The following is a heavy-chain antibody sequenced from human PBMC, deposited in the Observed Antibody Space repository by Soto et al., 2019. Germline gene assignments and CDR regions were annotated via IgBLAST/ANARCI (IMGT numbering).Heavy chain of an antibody. Sequence: QVQLVQSGAEVRKPGASVKVSCKASGYIFTTFGIGWVRQAPGQGLEWMGRISAYNGNRNFAQNVRDRVTMTTDTSTNTAHMELRSLRSDDTAVYYCAREGGTGLDYWGQGALVTVSS. J-gene: IGHJ4*02. CDR2: ISAYNGNR. CDR1: GYIFTTFG. V-gene: IGHV1-18*01. D-gene: IGHD1-1*01. CDR3: AREGGTGLDY.